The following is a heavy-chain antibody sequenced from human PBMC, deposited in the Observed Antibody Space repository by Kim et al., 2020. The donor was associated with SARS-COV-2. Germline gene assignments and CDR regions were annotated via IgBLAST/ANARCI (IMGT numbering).Heavy chain of an antibody. J-gene: IGHJ4*02. CDR1: GGSISSYY. D-gene: IGHD3-9*01. Sequence: SETLSLTCTVSGGSISSYYLSWIRQPPGKGLEWIGYIYYSGSTNYNPSLKSRVTISADTSKNQFSLKLSSVTAADTAVYYCAIFGRYFDWLSKVGYFDYCGQQTLVTVSS. V-gene: IGHV4-59*08. CDR2: IYYSGST. CDR3: AIFGRYFDWLSKVGYFDY.